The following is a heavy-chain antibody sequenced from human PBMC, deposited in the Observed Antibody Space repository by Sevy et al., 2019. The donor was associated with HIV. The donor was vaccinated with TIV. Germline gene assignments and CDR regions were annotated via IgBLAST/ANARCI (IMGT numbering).Heavy chain of an antibody. J-gene: IGHJ5*02. D-gene: IGHD3-3*01. CDR3: ARGRGVFGAVAINWFDP. V-gene: IGHV3-53*01. CDR1: GFTVSSSY. Sequence: GGFLRLSCAASGFTVSSSYMTWVRQPPGKGLEWVSVIHSGGSTYYADSVKGRFTISRDNSKNTLYLQMNNLRADDTAVYYCARGRGVFGAVAINWFDPWGQGALVTVSS. CDR2: IHSGGST.